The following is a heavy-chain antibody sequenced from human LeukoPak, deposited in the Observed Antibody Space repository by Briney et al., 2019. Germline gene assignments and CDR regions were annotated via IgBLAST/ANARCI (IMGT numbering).Heavy chain of an antibody. V-gene: IGHV4-59*01. CDR2: MYYSGTT. Sequence: SETLSLTCTVSGGSITSYYRSWLRQSPGKGLEWIGFMYYSGTTNYNPSLKSRVTISLGMSKNQFSLKLSSVTAADTAVYYCARLPMAVTPHVDYWGQGTLVTVSS. D-gene: IGHD2-21*02. J-gene: IGHJ4*02. CDR3: ARLPMAVTPHVDY. CDR1: GGSITSYY.